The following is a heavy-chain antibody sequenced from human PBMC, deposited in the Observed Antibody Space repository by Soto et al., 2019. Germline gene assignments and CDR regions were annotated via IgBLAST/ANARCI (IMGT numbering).Heavy chain of an antibody. Sequence: QITLKESGPTLVKPTQTLTLTCTFSGFSLSTSGVGVGWIRQPPGKALEWLALLFWDDDRRYSPSLKNRLTNAKDTSKNPLILTVTNLGPVDTATYYCAHLPWKTPWPRAPGGYWGRGTPVTVSS. CDR3: AHLPWKTPWPRAPGGY. V-gene: IGHV2-5*02. CDR1: GFSLSTSGVG. J-gene: IGHJ4*02. CDR2: LFWDDDR. D-gene: IGHD1-1*01.